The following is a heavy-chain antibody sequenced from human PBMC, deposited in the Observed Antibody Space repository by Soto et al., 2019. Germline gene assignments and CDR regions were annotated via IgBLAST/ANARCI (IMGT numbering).Heavy chain of an antibody. J-gene: IGHJ4*02. CDR2: IRSKAYGGTT. CDR1: GFTFGDYA. D-gene: IGHD2-15*01. V-gene: IGHV3-49*03. Sequence: GGSLRLSCTASGFTFGDYAMSWFRQAPGKGLEWVGFIRSKAYGGTTEYAASVKGRFTISRDDSKSIAYLQMNSLKTEDTAVYYCARVGGYCSGGSCYKGISTQADYWGQGTLVTVSS. CDR3: ARVGGYCSGGSCYKGISTQADY.